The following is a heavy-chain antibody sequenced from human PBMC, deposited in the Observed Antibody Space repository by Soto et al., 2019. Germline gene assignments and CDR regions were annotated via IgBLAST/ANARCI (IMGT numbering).Heavy chain of an antibody. Sequence: GESLKISCKGSGYSFTSYWIGWVRQMPGKGLEWMGIIYPGDSDTRYSPSFQGQVTISADKSISTAHLQWSSLKASDTAMYYCARILAAANYYYYGMDVWGQGTTVTVSS. CDR2: IYPGDSDT. V-gene: IGHV5-51*01. D-gene: IGHD6-13*01. CDR3: ARILAAANYYYYGMDV. J-gene: IGHJ6*02. CDR1: GYSFTSYW.